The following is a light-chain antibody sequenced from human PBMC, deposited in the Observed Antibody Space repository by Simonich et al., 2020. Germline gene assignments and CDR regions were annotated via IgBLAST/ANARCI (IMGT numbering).Light chain of an antibody. CDR3: CSYAGSSTYVV. J-gene: IGLJ2*01. V-gene: IGLV2-23*02. Sequence: QSALTQPASVSGSPGQSITISCTGTSSDVGSYNLVSWYQQNPGKTPKLMIYKVSKRPSGVSNRFSGSKSGNTASLTISWLQAEDEADYYCCSYAGSSTYVVFGGGTKLTVL. CDR2: KVS. CDR1: SSDVGSYNL.